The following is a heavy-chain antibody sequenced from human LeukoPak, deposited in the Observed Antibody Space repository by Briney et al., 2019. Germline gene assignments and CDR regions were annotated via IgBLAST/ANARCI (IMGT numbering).Heavy chain of an antibody. Sequence: GGSLRLSCAASGFTFSSYGMHWVRQAPGKGLGWVAVISYDGSNKYYADSVKGRFTISRDNSKNALYLQMNSLRAGDTAVYYCAKAGDYYDSSGYYYFDYWGQGTLVTVSS. CDR3: AKAGDYYDSSGYYYFDY. V-gene: IGHV3-30*18. CDR1: GFTFSSYG. J-gene: IGHJ4*02. D-gene: IGHD3-22*01. CDR2: ISYDGSNK.